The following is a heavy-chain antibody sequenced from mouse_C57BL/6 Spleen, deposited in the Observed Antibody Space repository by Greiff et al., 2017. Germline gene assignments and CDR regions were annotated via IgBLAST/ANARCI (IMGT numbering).Heavy chain of an antibody. CDR1: GYTFTDYN. CDR3: AAWYGSSEEFAY. Sequence: EVQRVESGPELVKPGASVKIPCKASGYTFTDYNMDWVKQSHGKSLEWIGDINPNNGATIYNQKFKGKATLTVDKSSSTAYMELRSLTSEDTAVYYCAAWYGSSEEFAYWGQGTLVTVSA. CDR2: INPNNGAT. D-gene: IGHD1-1*01. V-gene: IGHV1-18*01. J-gene: IGHJ3*01.